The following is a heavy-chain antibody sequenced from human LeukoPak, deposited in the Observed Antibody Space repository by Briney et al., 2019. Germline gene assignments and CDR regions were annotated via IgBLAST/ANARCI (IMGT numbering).Heavy chain of an antibody. CDR1: GFTFSNYY. V-gene: IGHV3-7*04. Sequence: GGSLRLSCAASGFTFSNYYMSWVRQAPGKGLEWVANIKQDGSEKYYVDSVKGRFIISRDNAKNSLYLQMNSLRAEDTAVYYCARAGVYYYYGMDVWGQGTTVTVSS. CDR2: IKQDGSEK. J-gene: IGHJ6*02. CDR3: ARAGVYYYYGMDV. D-gene: IGHD3-10*01.